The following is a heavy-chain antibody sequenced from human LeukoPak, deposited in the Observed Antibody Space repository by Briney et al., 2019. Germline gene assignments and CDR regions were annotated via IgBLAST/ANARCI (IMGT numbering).Heavy chain of an antibody. Sequence: PSETLSLTCTVSGGSISSSSYYWGWIRQPPGKGLEWIGSIYYSGSTYYNPSLKSRVTISVDTSKNQFSLKLSSVTAADTAAYYCARQFIRGWLKDAFDIWGQGTMVTVSS. D-gene: IGHD6-19*01. V-gene: IGHV4-39*01. CDR1: GGSISSSSYY. CDR2: IYYSGST. CDR3: ARQFIRGWLKDAFDI. J-gene: IGHJ3*02.